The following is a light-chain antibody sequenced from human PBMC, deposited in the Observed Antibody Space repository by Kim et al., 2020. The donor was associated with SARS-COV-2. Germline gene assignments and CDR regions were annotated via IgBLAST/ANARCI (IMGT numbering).Light chain of an antibody. Sequence: SVALGQTARITCGGNNIGSKNVRWYQQKPGQAPVLVIYRDSNRPSGIPERFSGCNSGNTATLTISRAQAGDEADYYCQVWDSSTVVFGGGTQLTVL. CDR3: QVWDSSTVV. CDR1: NIGSKN. J-gene: IGLJ2*01. CDR2: RDS. V-gene: IGLV3-9*01.